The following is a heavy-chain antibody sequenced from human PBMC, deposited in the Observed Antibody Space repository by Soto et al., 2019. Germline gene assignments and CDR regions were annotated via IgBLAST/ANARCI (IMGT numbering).Heavy chain of an antibody. V-gene: IGHV4-31*03. CDR3: ARGQNWNVAWFDP. CDR2: IYYSGST. CDR1: GGSISSGGYY. Sequence: TSETLSLTCTVSGGSISSGGYYWSCIRQHPGKGLEWILYIYYSGSTYYNPSLKSRVTISVDTSKNQLSLKLSSVTAADTAVYYCARGQNWNVAWFDPWGQGTLVTVSS. J-gene: IGHJ5*02. D-gene: IGHD1-1*01.